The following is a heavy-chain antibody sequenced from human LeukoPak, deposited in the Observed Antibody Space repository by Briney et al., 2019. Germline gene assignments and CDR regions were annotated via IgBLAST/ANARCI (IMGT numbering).Heavy chain of an antibody. J-gene: IGHJ5*02. Sequence: ASVKVSCKASGDTFTSHYIHWVRQAPGQGLEWMGISNPRGGSTSHAQKFQGRVTMTTDTSTSTVYMELSSLRSEDTAVYYCARSPAYCSGSTCYGYNWFDPWGQGTLVTVSS. V-gene: IGHV1-46*01. CDR3: ARSPAYCSGSTCYGYNWFDP. D-gene: IGHD2-15*01. CDR2: SNPRGGST. CDR1: GDTFTSHY.